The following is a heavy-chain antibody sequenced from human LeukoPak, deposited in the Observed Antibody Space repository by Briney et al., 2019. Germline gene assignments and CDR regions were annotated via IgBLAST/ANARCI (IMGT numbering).Heavy chain of an antibody. CDR3: ARDNSVRGEAWWFNP. J-gene: IGHJ5*02. CDR2: ISPSGGST. CDR1: GYTFTSNY. V-gene: IGHV1-46*01. Sequence: ASVKVTCKAFGYTFTSNYMHWVRQAPGQGPEWMGVISPSGGSTTYAQKFQGRVTLTRDMSTSTDYLELSSLRSEDTAVYYCARDNSVRGEAWWFNPWGQGTLVTVSS. D-gene: IGHD2-21*01.